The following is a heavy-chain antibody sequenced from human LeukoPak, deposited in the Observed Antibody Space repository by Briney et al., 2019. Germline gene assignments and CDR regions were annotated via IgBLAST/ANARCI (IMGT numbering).Heavy chain of an antibody. CDR1: GFTFSICA. Sequence: PGGSLRLSCAASGFTFSICAMHWVRQAPGKGLEWVARINSDGSSTTYADSVKGRFTISRDNAKDTLYLQMNSLRAEDTAVYYCARSPNCGGDCSWGQGTLITVSS. D-gene: IGHD2-21*02. J-gene: IGHJ5*02. V-gene: IGHV3-74*03. CDR2: INSDGSST. CDR3: ARSPNCGGDCS.